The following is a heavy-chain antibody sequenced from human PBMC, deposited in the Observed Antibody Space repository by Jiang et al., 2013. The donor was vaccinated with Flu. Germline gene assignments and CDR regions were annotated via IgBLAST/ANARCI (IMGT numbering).Heavy chain of an antibody. Sequence: GLVWVSRINSDGSSTSYADSVKGRFTISRDNAKNTLYLQMNSLRAEDTAVYYCAREDGDHFDYWGQGTLVTVSS. CDR3: AREDGDHFDY. V-gene: IGHV3-74*01. D-gene: IGHD4-17*01. J-gene: IGHJ4*02. CDR2: INSDGSST.